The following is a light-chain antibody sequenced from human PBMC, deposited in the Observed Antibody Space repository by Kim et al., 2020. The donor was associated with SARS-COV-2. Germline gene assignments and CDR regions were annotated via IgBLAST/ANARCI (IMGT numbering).Light chain of an antibody. CDR1: ESIGSY. CDR3: PPPYSSGGT. J-gene: IGKJ1*01. CDR2: GAT. V-gene: IGKV1-39*01. Sequence: DIKMTQAPSSLSAAVGDRVPITCRASESIGSYLNWYQQKPGKAPKLLISGATSLQGGVPSRFSGSGSGTEFTLTISSLQPEDLATYSCPPPYSSGGTFGQGPKLDIK.